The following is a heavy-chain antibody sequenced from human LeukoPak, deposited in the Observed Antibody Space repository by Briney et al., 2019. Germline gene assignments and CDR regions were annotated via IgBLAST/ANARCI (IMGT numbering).Heavy chain of an antibody. V-gene: IGHV3-7*01. CDR2: IKQDGSEK. CDR1: GFTFSSYW. D-gene: IGHD5-12*01. Sequence: GGSLRLSCAASGFTFSSYWMSWVRQAPGKGLEWAANIKQDGSEKYYVDSVKGRFTISRDNAKNSLYLQMNSLRAEDTAVYYCARGDIVATTERLFDYWGQGTLVTVSS. J-gene: IGHJ4*02. CDR3: ARGDIVATTERLFDY.